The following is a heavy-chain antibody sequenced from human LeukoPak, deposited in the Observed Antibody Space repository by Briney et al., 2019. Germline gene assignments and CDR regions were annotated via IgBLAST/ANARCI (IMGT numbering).Heavy chain of an antibody. Sequence: ASVKVSCKASGYTFTGYYMHWVRQAPGQGLEWMGWINPNSGGTNYAQKFQGRVTMTRDTSISTAYMELSRLRSDDTAVYYCARRLVGAREDFDYWGQGTLVTVSS. J-gene: IGHJ4*02. V-gene: IGHV1-2*02. D-gene: IGHD1-26*01. CDR3: ARRLVGAREDFDY. CDR2: INPNSGGT. CDR1: GYTFTGYY.